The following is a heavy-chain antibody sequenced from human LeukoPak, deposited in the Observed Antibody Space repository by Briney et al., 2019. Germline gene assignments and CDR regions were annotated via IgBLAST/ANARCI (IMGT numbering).Heavy chain of an antibody. CDR1: GFTFSSYG. Sequence: GGSLRLSCAASGFTFSSYGMHWVRQAPGKGLEWVAVIFYDGTIQYYADSAKGRFTISRDNSKNTLYLQMNSLRAGDTAVYYCAKDLPVDYHDSSGYYRDDAFDIWGQGSMVTVSS. CDR2: IFYDGTIQ. D-gene: IGHD3-22*01. V-gene: IGHV3-33*06. CDR3: AKDLPVDYHDSSGYYRDDAFDI. J-gene: IGHJ3*02.